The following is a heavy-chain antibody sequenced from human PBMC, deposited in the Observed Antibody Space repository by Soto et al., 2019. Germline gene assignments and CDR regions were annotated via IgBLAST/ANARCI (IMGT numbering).Heavy chain of an antibody. D-gene: IGHD3-22*01. Sequence: VGSLRLSCAASGFTFSSYGMHWVRQAPGKGLEWVAVIWYDGSNKYYADSVKGRFTISRDNSKNTLYLQMNSLRAEDTAVYYCARDIDYYDSSGYYYFSTNGWGYYYYYGMDVWGQGTTVTVSS. CDR3: ARDIDYYDSSGYYYFSTNGWGYYYYYGMDV. V-gene: IGHV3-33*01. CDR2: IWYDGSNK. CDR1: GFTFSSYG. J-gene: IGHJ6*02.